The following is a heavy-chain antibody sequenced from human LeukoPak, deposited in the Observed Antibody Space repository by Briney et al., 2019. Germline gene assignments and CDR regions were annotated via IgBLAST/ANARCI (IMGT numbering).Heavy chain of an antibody. Sequence: ASVKVSCKASGYTFTSYGISWVRQAPGQGLEWMGWISAYNGNTNYAQKLQGRVTMTTDTSTSTAYMELRSLRSDDTAVYYCARDLTVTTFGWFDPWGQGTLVTVSS. CDR2: ISAYNGNT. J-gene: IGHJ5*02. CDR1: GYTFTSYG. D-gene: IGHD4-11*01. CDR3: ARDLTVTTFGWFDP. V-gene: IGHV1-18*01.